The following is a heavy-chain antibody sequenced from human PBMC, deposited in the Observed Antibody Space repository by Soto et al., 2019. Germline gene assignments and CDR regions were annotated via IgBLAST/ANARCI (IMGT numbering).Heavy chain of an antibody. CDR1: GGTFSNYA. V-gene: IGHV1-69*04. CDR2: NIPILGIA. CDR3: ARESPSPTVTTLYNWFDP. D-gene: IGHD4-17*01. Sequence: QVQLVQSGAEVKKPGSSVKVSCKASGGTFSNYAITWVRQSPGQGLEWMGRNIPILGIANYAQKFQGRVTINADXXTXTXXMELSSLRSEDTAVYYCARESPSPTVTTLYNWFDPWGQGTLVTVSS. J-gene: IGHJ5*02.